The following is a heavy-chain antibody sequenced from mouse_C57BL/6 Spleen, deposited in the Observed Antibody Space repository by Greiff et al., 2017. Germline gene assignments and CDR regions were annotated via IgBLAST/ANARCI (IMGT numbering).Heavy chain of an antibody. Sequence: VQLQQSGTELVKPGASVKLSCKASGYTFTSYWMHWVKQRPGQGLEWIGNINPSNGGTNYNEKFKSKATLTVDKSSSTAYMQLSSLTSEDSAVYYCARGIYLGGTYYAMDYWGQGTSVTVSS. CDR1: GYTFTSYW. CDR2: INPSNGGT. D-gene: IGHD2-1*01. CDR3: ARGIYLGGTYYAMDY. J-gene: IGHJ4*01. V-gene: IGHV1-53*01.